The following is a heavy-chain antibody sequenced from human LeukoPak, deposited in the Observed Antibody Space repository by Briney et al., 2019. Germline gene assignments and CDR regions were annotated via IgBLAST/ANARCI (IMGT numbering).Heavy chain of an antibody. D-gene: IGHD1-14*01. V-gene: IGHV3-23*01. CDR1: GFTFRNSA. J-gene: IGHJ4*02. CDR2: ISAGGSNT. Sequence: PGGSLRLSCSASGFTFRNSAMTWVRQAPGKGLEWVSSISAGGSNTNHADSVKGRFTISRDNYKSTLYLQMNSLRVEDTAIYYCANALSVPNSHRTPFDFWGKGTRVTVSS. CDR3: ANALSVPNSHRTPFDF.